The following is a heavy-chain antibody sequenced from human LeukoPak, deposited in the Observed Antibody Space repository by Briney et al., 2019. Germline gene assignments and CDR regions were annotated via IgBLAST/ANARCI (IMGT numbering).Heavy chain of an antibody. J-gene: IGHJ1*01. V-gene: IGHV4-61*02. CDR1: GDSISSGDYC. CDR2: ICSSGST. Sequence: SQTLSLTCAVSGDSISSGDYCWSWIRQPAGKGLEWIGRICSSGSTYYNPSLKSRVTISVDTAKNQFSLKLSSVTAADTAVYYCARAQDYYDIKACFQHWGQGTLVTVSS. D-gene: IGHD3-22*01. CDR3: ARAQDYYDIKACFQH.